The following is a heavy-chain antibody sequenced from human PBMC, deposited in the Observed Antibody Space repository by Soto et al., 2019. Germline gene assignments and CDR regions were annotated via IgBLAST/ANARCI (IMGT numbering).Heavy chain of an antibody. CDR2: IWYDGSNK. V-gene: IGHV3-33*01. D-gene: IGHD5-12*01. Sequence: VAVIWYDGSNKYYADSVKGRFTISRDNSKNTLYLQMNSLRAEDTAVYYCARDQGWLQPPDYWGQGTLVTVSS. J-gene: IGHJ4*02. CDR3: ARDQGWLQPPDY.